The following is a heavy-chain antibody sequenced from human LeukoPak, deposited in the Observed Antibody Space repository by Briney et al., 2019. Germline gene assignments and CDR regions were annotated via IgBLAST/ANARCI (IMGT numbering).Heavy chain of an antibody. J-gene: IGHJ4*02. CDR3: ARGYCSGGSCYPSPVGY. CDR1: GFTFSSYA. CDR2: ISGSGGST. V-gene: IGHV3-23*01. D-gene: IGHD2-15*01. Sequence: GGSLRLSCAASGFTFSSYAMSWVRQAPGKGLEWVSAISGSGGSTYYADSVKGRFTISRDNSKNTLYLQMNSLRAEDTAVYYCARGYCSGGSCYPSPVGYWGQGTLVTASS.